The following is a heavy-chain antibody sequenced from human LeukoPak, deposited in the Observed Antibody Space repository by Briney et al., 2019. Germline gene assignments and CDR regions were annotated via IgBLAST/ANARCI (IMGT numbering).Heavy chain of an antibody. V-gene: IGHV1-69*06. CDR3: ARDTLEYSGYDFHAYYYYYMDV. CDR2: IIPIFGTA. D-gene: IGHD5-12*01. Sequence: EASVKVSCKVSGYTLTELSMHWVRQAPGKGLEWMGGIIPIFGTANYAQKFQGRVTITADKSTSTAYMELSSLRSEDTAVYYCARDTLEYSGYDFHAYYYYYMDVWGKGTTVTVSS. J-gene: IGHJ6*03. CDR1: GYTLTELS.